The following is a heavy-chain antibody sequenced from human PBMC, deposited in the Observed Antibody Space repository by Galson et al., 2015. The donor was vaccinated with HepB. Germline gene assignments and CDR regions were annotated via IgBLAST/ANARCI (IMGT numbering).Heavy chain of an antibody. CDR2: ISSSSSYI. D-gene: IGHD2-15*01. Sequence: SLRLSCAASGFTFSSYGMSWVRQAPGKGLEWVSSISSSSSYIYYADSVKGRFTISRDNAKNSLYLQMNSLRAEDTAVYYCARDLVAGSSPNWGQGTLVTVSS. J-gene: IGHJ4*02. CDR1: GFTFSSYG. V-gene: IGHV3-21*01. CDR3: ARDLVAGSSPN.